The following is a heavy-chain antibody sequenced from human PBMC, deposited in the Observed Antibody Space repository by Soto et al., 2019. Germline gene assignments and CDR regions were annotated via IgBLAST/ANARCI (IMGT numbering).Heavy chain of an antibody. Sequence: SQTLSFTCTVSGVSVRNSVYYWGWFSQYPGKGLGWIGSVYYGGKSYSKSSGKGRGTISVDTSNNQFSLTLNSVTASDTAVYYCLSQRTSVLPQASSDYWGPGALVTVSS. V-gene: IGHV4-39*01. CDR2: VYYGGKS. CDR1: GVSVRNSVYY. CDR3: LSQRTSVLPQASSDY. D-gene: IGHD4-4*01. J-gene: IGHJ4*02.